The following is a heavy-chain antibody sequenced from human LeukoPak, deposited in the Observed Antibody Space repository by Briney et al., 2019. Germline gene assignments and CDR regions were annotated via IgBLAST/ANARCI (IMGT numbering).Heavy chain of an antibody. Sequence: ASVKVSCKASGGTFSSYTISWVRQAPGQGLEWMGRIIPILGIANYAQKLQGRVTITADKSTTTAYMELSSLRSEDKAVYYCASDCGWGSYYREGQHQYWGQGTLVTVSS. CDR3: ASDCGWGSYYREGQHQY. D-gene: IGHD3-10*01. V-gene: IGHV1-69*02. CDR1: GGTFSSYT. J-gene: IGHJ4*02. CDR2: IIPILGIA.